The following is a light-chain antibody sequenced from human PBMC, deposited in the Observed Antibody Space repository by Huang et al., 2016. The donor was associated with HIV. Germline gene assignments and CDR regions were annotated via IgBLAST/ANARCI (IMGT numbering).Light chain of an antibody. CDR2: GAS. CDR3: QQYNNWPLT. Sequence: EVVMTQSPVTLSVSPGERATLSCRASQSVTITLAWYQQKPGQAPRLRIYGASTRATGIPARFSGSGSGTEFTLTISSLQSEDFAVYYCQQYNNWPLTFGQGTRLEIK. J-gene: IGKJ5*01. CDR1: QSVTIT. V-gene: IGKV3-15*01.